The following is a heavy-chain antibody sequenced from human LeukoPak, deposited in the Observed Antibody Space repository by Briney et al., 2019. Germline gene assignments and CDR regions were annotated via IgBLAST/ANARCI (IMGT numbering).Heavy chain of an antibody. D-gene: IGHD3-16*02. Sequence: GGSLRLSCAASGLRFSSYAMSWARQAPGKGLEWVSVISGSGNNTYYADSVKGRFTISRDNSKNTLYLQMNSLRAEDTAVYYCAEGKDVWGSYRTEFDFWGQGTLVTVSS. CDR1: GLRFSSYA. CDR2: ISGSGNNT. V-gene: IGHV3-23*01. CDR3: AEGKDVWGSYRTEFDF. J-gene: IGHJ4*02.